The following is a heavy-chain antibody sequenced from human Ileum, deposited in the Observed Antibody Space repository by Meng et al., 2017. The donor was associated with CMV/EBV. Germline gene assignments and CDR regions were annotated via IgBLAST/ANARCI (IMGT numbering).Heavy chain of an antibody. D-gene: IGHD6-6*01. V-gene: IGHV3-48*03. Sequence: GESPKISCVGSGFTFRNYKMNWVRQAPGKGPEFVSHIGKDGLVYGDSVKGRFTISRDNAKNSLYLQMNSLRAEDTALYYCAKDTGPFEQPVAADYWGQGTLVTVSS. CDR1: GFTFRNYK. CDR2: IGKDGLV. J-gene: IGHJ4*02. CDR3: AKDTGPFEQPVAADY.